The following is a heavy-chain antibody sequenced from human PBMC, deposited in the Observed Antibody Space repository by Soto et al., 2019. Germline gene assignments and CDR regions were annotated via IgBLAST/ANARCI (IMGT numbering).Heavy chain of an antibody. CDR1: GGSFSGYY. D-gene: IGHD6-6*01. CDR2: INHSGST. V-gene: IGHV4-34*01. CDR3: ATRPNLYSSSWYFDY. J-gene: IGHJ4*02. Sequence: SETLSLTCAVYGGSFSGYYWSWIRQPPGKGLEWIGEINHSGSTNYNPSLKSRVTISVDTSKNQFYLKLSSVTAADTAVYYCATRPNLYSSSWYFDYWGQGTLVTVPQ.